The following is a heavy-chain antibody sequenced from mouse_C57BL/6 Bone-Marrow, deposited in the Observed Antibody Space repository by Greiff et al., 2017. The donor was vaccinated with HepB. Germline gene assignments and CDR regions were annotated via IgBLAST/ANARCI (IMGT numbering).Heavy chain of an antibody. V-gene: IGHV1-55*01. Sequence: VHLVESGAELVKPGASVKMSCKASGYTFTSYWITWVKQRPGQGLEWIGDIYPGSGSTNYNEKFKSKATLTVDTSSSTAYMQLSSLTSEDSAVYYCARGWLLRVAYWGQGTLVTVSA. CDR1: GYTFTSYW. CDR2: IYPGSGST. CDR3: ARGWLLRVAY. J-gene: IGHJ3*01. D-gene: IGHD2-3*01.